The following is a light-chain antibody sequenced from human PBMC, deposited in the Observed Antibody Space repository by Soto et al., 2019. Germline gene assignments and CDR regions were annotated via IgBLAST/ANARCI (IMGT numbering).Light chain of an antibody. CDR2: KAS. CDR1: QSIDTW. V-gene: IGKV1-5*03. Sequence: DIQMTQSPATLAASVGDRVSLTCRASQSIDTWLAWYQQKPGKAPNLLIYKASRLESGVPSRFSGSGSGTEFTLTIRSMQTEDFGSYYCQEYNSYSYTFGQGTKVDIK. CDR3: QEYNSYSYT. J-gene: IGKJ2*01.